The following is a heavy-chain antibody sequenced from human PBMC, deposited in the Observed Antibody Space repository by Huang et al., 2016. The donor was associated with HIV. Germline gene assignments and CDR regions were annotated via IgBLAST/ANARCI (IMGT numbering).Heavy chain of an antibody. J-gene: IGHJ3*02. Sequence: EVQLVESGGGLVQPGGSLKLSCAASGFTLSGSAMHWVRQAAGGGLQWVGRIKRKINGYATVYAASVKGRFTISRDDSKNTAYLQMNSLKTEDTAVYYCSRHPFDYYDSTDTGALDIWGQGTMVTVSS. D-gene: IGHD3-22*01. CDR2: IKRKINGYAT. V-gene: IGHV3-73*02. CDR1: GFTLSGSA. CDR3: SRHPFDYYDSTDTGALDI.